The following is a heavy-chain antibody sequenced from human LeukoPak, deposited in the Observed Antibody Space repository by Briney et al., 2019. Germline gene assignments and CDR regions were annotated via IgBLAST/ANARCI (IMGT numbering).Heavy chain of an antibody. CDR1: GYTFTGYY. CDR2: INANSGGT. J-gene: IGHJ4*02. CDR3: ARDSTYGPGSYYND. Sequence: ASVKVSCKASGYTFTGYYMHWVRQAPGQGLEWLGWINANSGGTNYAQTFQGRVTITRDTSISTAYMELSRLRSDDTAVYYCARDSTYGPGSYYNDWGQGTLVTASA. V-gene: IGHV1-2*02. D-gene: IGHD3-10*01.